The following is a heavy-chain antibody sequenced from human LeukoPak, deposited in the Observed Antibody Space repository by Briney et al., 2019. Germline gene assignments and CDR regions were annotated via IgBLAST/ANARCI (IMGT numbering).Heavy chain of an antibody. Sequence: GQSLRLSCAVSGFTVSNDYMSWVRQAPGKGLEWVSVIYGGGSTYYADSVRGRFTISRDNSENTLYLQMDSLRAEDTAVYYCTRLLPSSHHFFDSWGQGTLVTVPS. J-gene: IGHJ4*02. V-gene: IGHV3-53*01. CDR3: TRLLPSSHHFFDS. CDR1: GFTVSNDY. CDR2: IYGGGST. D-gene: IGHD5-18*01.